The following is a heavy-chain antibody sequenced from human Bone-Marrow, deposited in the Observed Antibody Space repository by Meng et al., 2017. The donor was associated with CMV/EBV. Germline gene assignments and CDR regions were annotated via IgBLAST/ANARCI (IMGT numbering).Heavy chain of an antibody. V-gene: IGHV4-38-2*02. CDR2: IYHSGST. CDR3: AREPTGFPNWFDP. D-gene: IGHD4-17*01. J-gene: IGHJ5*02. CDR1: GYSISSGYY. Sequence: SETLSLTCTVSGYSISSGYYWGWIRQPPGKGLEWIGSIYHSGSTYYNPSLKSRVTISVDTSKNQFSLKLSSVTAADTAVYYCAREPTGFPNWFDPWGQGTLVTVSS.